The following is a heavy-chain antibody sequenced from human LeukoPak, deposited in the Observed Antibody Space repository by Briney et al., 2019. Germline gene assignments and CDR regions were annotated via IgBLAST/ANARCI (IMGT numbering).Heavy chain of an antibody. CDR1: GYTFTSYY. CDR2: INPSGGST. D-gene: IGHD6-19*01. CDR3: ARENSSGWFLDSVPDY. Sequence: ASVKVSCKASGYTFTSYYMHWVRQAAGQGLEWMGIINPSGGSTSYAQKFQGRVTMTRDTSTSTVYMELSSLRSEDTAVYYCARENSSGWFLDSVPDYWGQGTLVTVSS. V-gene: IGHV1-46*01. J-gene: IGHJ4*02.